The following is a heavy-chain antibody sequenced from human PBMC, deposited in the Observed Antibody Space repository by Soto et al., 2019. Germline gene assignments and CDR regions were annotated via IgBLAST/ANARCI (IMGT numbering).Heavy chain of an antibody. J-gene: IGHJ5*02. CDR1: GFSLTTRGVG. CDR3: AHIPNYYQYDWFDP. V-gene: IGHV2-5*01. Sequence: QITLKESGPTLVKPTQTLTLTYTFSGFSLTTRGVGVGWIRQPPGKALECLALLYWNDDKRYSPSLQSRLSITKDTSKNQVVLTMTNVDPVDTATYYCAHIPNYYQYDWFDPWGQGTLVSVSS. D-gene: IGHD3-16*01. CDR2: LYWNDDK.